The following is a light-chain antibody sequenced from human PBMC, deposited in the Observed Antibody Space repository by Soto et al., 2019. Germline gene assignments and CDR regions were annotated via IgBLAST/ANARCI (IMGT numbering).Light chain of an antibody. J-gene: IGKJ2*01. V-gene: IGKV2-28*01. CDR1: QSLLHRDGYIR. CDR3: IQGLQNPYT. Sequence: DIVMTQSPLSLPVTPGEPASISCRSSQSLLHRDGYIRLDWYLQGPGQSPQLLIYLTSNLASGVPDRFSGLGSGTGFTPKISTVEAAEVGVCYSIQGLQNPYTFGQGNQREIK. CDR2: LTS.